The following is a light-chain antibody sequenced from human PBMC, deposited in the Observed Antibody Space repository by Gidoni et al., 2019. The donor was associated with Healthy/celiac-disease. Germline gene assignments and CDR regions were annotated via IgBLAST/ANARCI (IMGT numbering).Light chain of an antibody. V-gene: IGKV3-15*01. CDR1: QRVSSN. CDR2: GAS. CDR3: QQYNNWPPPLYT. J-gene: IGKJ2*01. Sequence: EIVMTQSPATLSVSPGERATLSCRASQRVSSNLAWYQQKPGQAPRLLIYGASTRATGIPARFSGSGSGTEFTLTISSLQSEDFAVYYGQQYNNWPPPLYTFXXXTKLEIK.